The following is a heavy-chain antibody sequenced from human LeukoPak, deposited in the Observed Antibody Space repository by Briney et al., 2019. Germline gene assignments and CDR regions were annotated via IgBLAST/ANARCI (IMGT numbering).Heavy chain of an antibody. CDR2: INHSGST. J-gene: IGHJ5*02. CDR3: ARDYDSSGYYFDP. V-gene: IGHV4-34*01. CDR1: GGSFSGYY. D-gene: IGHD3-22*01. Sequence: SETLSLTCAVYGGSFSGYYWSWIRQPPGKGLEWIGEINHSGSTNYNPSLKSRVTISVDTSKNQFSLKLSSVTAADTAVYYCARDYDSSGYYFDPWGQGTLVTVSS.